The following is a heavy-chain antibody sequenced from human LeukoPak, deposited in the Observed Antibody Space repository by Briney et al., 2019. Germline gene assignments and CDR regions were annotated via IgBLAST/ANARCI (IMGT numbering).Heavy chain of an antibody. CDR1: GFTFSSYG. Sequence: GGSLRLSCAASGFTFSSYGMHWVRQAPGKGLEWVAVISYDGSNKYYADSVKGRFTISRDNSKNTLYLQMNSLRAEDTAVYYCAREPWGIVVVPAALGGDFDYWGQGTLVTVSS. J-gene: IGHJ4*02. CDR2: ISYDGSNK. CDR3: AREPWGIVVVPAALGGDFDY. V-gene: IGHV3-30*03. D-gene: IGHD2-2*01.